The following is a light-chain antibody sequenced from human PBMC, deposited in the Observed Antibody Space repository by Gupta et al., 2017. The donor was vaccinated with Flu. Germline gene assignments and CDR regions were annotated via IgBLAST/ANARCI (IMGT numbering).Light chain of an antibody. CDR3: QVWDTSSDHVV. Sequence: GKTARIASGGDDIESKSVPWCQQKPGQAPVLVVYDDSDRPSGIPERFSGSNSGNTATLTISRVEAGDEADYYCQVWDTSSDHVVFGGGTKLTVL. CDR2: DDS. CDR1: DIESKS. V-gene: IGLV3-21*03. J-gene: IGLJ2*01.